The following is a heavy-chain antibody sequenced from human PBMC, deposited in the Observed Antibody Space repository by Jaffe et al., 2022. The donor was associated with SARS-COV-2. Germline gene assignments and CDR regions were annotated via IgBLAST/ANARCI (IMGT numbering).Heavy chain of an antibody. CDR1: GGSFSGYY. D-gene: IGHD5-18*01. Sequence: QVQLQQWGAGLLKPSETLSLTCAVYGGSFSGYYWSWIRQPPGKGLEWIGEINHSGSTNYNPSLKSRVTISVDTSKNQFSLKLSSVTAADTAVYYCARDADTAQGSYYYGMDVWGQGTTVTVSS. J-gene: IGHJ6*02. CDR3: ARDADTAQGSYYYGMDV. V-gene: IGHV4-34*01. CDR2: INHSGST.